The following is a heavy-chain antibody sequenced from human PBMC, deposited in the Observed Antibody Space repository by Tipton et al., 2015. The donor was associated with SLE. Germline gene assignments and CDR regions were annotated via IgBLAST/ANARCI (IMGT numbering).Heavy chain of an antibody. D-gene: IGHD1-26*01. CDR3: ARGWEGGTCDS. CDR1: GFPFRNYW. V-gene: IGHV3-74*01. J-gene: IGHJ4*02. Sequence: SLRLSCAASGFPFRNYWMHWVRQAPGKGLVWVSRMNSDGSSRDYAASVKGRFTISRDNAKNTLYLRMNSLRAEDTALYYCARGWEGGTCDSWGQGTVVTVSS. CDR2: MNSDGSSR.